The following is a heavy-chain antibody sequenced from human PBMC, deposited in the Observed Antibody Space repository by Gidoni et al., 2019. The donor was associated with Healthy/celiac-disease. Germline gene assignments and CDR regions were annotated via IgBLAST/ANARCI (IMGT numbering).Heavy chain of an antibody. Sequence: EVQLVESGGGLVKPGGSLRLSCAASGFTFSSYSMNWVRQAPGKGLEWVSSISSSSSYIYYADSVKGRFTISRDNAKNSLYLQMNSLRAEDTAVYYCASTDSSGLDGVVYWGQGTLVTVSS. CDR3: ASTDSSGLDGVVY. D-gene: IGHD3-22*01. J-gene: IGHJ4*02. V-gene: IGHV3-21*01. CDR1: GFTFSSYS. CDR2: ISSSSSYI.